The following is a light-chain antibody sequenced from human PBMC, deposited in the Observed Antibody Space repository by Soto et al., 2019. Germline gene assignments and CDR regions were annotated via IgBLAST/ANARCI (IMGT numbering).Light chain of an antibody. Sequence: EIVLTPSPATLSVSPGERATLSWSASQSVRSNLAWYQQRPGQGPRLLIFGASTRATTTPAKFSGSGSGTEFTLTISSLQSEDFAVYYCQHYNKWPPWTFGQGTKVDI. V-gene: IGKV3-15*01. J-gene: IGKJ1*01. CDR3: QHYNKWPPWT. CDR1: QSVRSN. CDR2: GAS.